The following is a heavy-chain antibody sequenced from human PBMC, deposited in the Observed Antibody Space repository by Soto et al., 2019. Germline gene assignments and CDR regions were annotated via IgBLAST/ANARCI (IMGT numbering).Heavy chain of an antibody. CDR2: MHYSGGT. D-gene: IGHD1-26*01. CDR1: VASISSYY. J-gene: IGHJ5*02. Sequence: PSGTLSVICPIFVASISSYYWGWIRQPPGKGMEWIGYMHYSGGTNYNPSLKSRVTISVDTSKNQFSLNLRSVTAADTAMYYCARDSYAETETGSWFDPWGQGTMVTGSS. V-gene: IGHV4-59*01. CDR3: ARDSYAETETGSWFDP.